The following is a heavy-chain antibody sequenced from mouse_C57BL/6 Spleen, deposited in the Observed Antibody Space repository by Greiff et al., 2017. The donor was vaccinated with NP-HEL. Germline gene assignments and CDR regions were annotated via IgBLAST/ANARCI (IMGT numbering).Heavy chain of an antibody. CDR3: ARHGILYSKYGAPYAMDY. D-gene: IGHD2-5*01. CDR1: GYTFTEYT. V-gene: IGHV1-62-2*01. J-gene: IGHJ4*01. CDR2: FYPGSGSI. Sequence: QVQLQQSGAELVKPGASVKLSCKASGYTFTEYTIHWVKQRSGQGLEWIGWFYPGSGSIKYNEKFKDKATLTADKSSSTVYMELSRLTSEDSAVYVCARHGILYSKYGAPYAMDYWGQGTSVTVSS.